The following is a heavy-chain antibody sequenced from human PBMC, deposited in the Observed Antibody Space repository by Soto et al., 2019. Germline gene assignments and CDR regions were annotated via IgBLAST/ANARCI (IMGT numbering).Heavy chain of an antibody. CDR3: ARQGEGYYYDSSGYYAFDI. D-gene: IGHD3-22*01. V-gene: IGHV4-39*01. CDR2: IYYSGST. CDR1: GVSISGSSYY. Sequence: SETLSLTSPVAGVSISGSSYYWGWIRQPPGKGLEWIGSIYYSGSTYYIPSLKSRVTISVDTSKNHFSLKLSSVTAPDTAVYYCARQGEGYYYDSSGYYAFDIWGQGTMVTVSS. J-gene: IGHJ3*02.